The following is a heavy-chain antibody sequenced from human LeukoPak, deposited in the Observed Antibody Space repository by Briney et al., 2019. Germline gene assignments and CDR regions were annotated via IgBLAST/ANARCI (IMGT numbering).Heavy chain of an antibody. J-gene: IGHJ4*02. Sequence: GGSLRLSCAASGFTFRSYGMHWVRQAPGKGLEWVAVIWYDGSNQYYVDSVKGRFTISRDNSKNTMYLQMNSLRPEDTAVYYCAKAGYGGSSTTTYGDYWGQGTLVTVSS. CDR2: IWYDGSNQ. CDR1: GFTFRSYG. CDR3: AKAGYGGSSTTTYGDY. D-gene: IGHD2-15*01. V-gene: IGHV3-30*02.